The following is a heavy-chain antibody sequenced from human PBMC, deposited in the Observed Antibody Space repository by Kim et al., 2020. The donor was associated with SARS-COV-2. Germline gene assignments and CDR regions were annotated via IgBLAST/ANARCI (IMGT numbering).Heavy chain of an antibody. Sequence: SETLSLTCTVSGGSISSGGYYWSWIRQHPGKGLEWIGYIYYSGSTYYNPSLKSRVTISVDTSKNQFSLKLSSVTAADTAVYYCARSTVTIGPFDYYYYYGMDVWGQGTTVTVSS. CDR1: GGSISSGGYY. J-gene: IGHJ6*02. CDR3: ARSTVTIGPFDYYYYYGMDV. CDR2: IYYSGST. D-gene: IGHD4-17*01. V-gene: IGHV4-31*03.